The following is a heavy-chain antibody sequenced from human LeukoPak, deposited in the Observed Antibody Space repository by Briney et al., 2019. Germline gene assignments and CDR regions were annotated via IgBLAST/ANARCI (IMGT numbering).Heavy chain of an antibody. J-gene: IGHJ4*02. CDR3: AMGVGAPEDLAVAADFDY. D-gene: IGHD6-19*01. CDR1: GYIFTSYG. V-gene: IGHV1-69*06. CDR2: IIPIFGTA. Sequence: ASVKVSCKASGYIFTSYGINWVRQAPGQGLEWMGGIIPIFGTANYAQKFQGRVTITADKSTSTAYMELSSLRSEDTAVYYCAMGVGAPEDLAVAADFDYWGQGTLVTVSS.